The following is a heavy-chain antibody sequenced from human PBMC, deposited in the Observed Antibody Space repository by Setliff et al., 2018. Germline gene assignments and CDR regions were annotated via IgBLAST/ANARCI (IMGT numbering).Heavy chain of an antibody. CDR3: ARLVRYCTRTSCQRTPGAEY. CDR1: GYTFTDYG. D-gene: IGHD2-2*01. CDR2: ISPYTGNT. Sequence: GASVKVSCKASGYTFTDYGISWVRQAPGQGLEWMGWISPYTGNTFYAPQFQGRVIMTTDTSAKTAYMDLRSLRSDDTAVYYCARLVRYCTRTSCQRTPGAEYWGQGTLVTVSS. V-gene: IGHV1-18*01. J-gene: IGHJ4*02.